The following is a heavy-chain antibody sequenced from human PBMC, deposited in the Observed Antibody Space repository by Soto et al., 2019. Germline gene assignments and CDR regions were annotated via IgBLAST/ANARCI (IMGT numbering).Heavy chain of an antibody. CDR3: ARGHIPVYGPVPDYFDS. J-gene: IGHJ4*02. D-gene: IGHD2-21*01. Sequence: QVHLQQWGAGLLKPSETLSLTCGVYGGSLRGSYWSWIRQPPGKALEWLGKVTHSGSTTFNPSLKIRVCVSVDTSDNQFSLKLTSVTAADTAVYYCARGHIPVYGPVPDYFDSWGQGTLVTVSS. CDR2: VTHSGST. CDR1: GGSLRGSY. V-gene: IGHV4-34*02.